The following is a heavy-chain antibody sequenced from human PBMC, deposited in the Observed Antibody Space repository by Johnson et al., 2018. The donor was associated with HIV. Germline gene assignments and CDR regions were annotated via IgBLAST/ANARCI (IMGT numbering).Heavy chain of an antibody. V-gene: IGHV3-23*04. D-gene: IGHD3-10*01. CDR1: GFTFSNAW. CDR3: APIPSRGAFDI. CDR2: ISARGTST. Sequence: VQLVESGGGLVQPGGSLRLSCAASGFTFSNAWMSWVRQAPGKGLQWVSGISARGTSTYYADSVKGRFTISRDNSKNTVYLQMNSLRAEDTAVYYCAPIPSRGAFDIWGQGTMVTVSS. J-gene: IGHJ3*02.